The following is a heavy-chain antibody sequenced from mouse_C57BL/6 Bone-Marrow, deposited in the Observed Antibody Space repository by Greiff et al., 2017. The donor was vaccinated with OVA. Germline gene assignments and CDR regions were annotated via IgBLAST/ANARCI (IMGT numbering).Heavy chain of an antibody. CDR3: ARSRYYDYDDGYAMDY. CDR1: GYTFTDYY. D-gene: IGHD2-4*01. V-gene: IGHV1-19*01. Sequence: EVQLQQSGPVLVKPGASVKMSCKASGYTFTDYYMNWVKQSHGKSLEWIGVINPYNGGTSYNQKFKGKATLTVDKSSSTAYMELNSLTAEDSAVYDGARSRYYDYDDGYAMDYWGQGTSVTVSS. J-gene: IGHJ4*01. CDR2: INPYNGGT.